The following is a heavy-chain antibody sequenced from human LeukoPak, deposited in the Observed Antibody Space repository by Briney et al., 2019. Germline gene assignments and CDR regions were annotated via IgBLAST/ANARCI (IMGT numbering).Heavy chain of an antibody. D-gene: IGHD3-10*01. CDR3: ARHYYGSGSQDFDY. Sequence: SETLSLTCTVSGGSISSYYWSWIRQPPGKGLEWIGYIYYSGSTNYNPSLKSRVTISVDTSRNQFSLKLSSVTAADTAVYYCARHYYGSGSQDFDYWGQGTLVTVSS. J-gene: IGHJ4*02. CDR2: IYYSGST. V-gene: IGHV4-59*08. CDR1: GGSISSYY.